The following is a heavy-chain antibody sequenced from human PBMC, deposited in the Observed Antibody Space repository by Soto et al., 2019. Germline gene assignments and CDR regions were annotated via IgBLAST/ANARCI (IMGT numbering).Heavy chain of an antibody. V-gene: IGHV3-23*01. CDR3: AKDIGYEYYYYGMDV. CDR2: ISGSGGST. CDR1: GFTFSSYA. D-gene: IGHD5-12*01. J-gene: IGHJ6*02. Sequence: PAGSLRLSCAASGFTFSSYAMSWVRQAPGKGLEWVSAISGSGGSTYYADSVKGRFTISRDNSKNTLYLQMNSLRAEDMAVYYCAKDIGYEYYYYGMDVWGQGTTVTVSS.